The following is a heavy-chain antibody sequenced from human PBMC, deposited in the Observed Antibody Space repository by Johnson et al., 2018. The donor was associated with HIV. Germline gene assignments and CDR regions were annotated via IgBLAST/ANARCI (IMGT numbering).Heavy chain of an antibody. CDR2: IRYDGSNK. Sequence: QLVESGGGVVQPGGSLRLSCAASGFTFSSYGMHWVRQAPGKGLEWVAFIRYDGSNKYYADSVKGRFTISRDNSKNTLYLQMNSRRAEDTAVYYCSKDYRACDLETDAFDIWCQGTIVTVSS. J-gene: IGHJ3*02. V-gene: IGHV3-30*02. CDR1: GFTFSSYG. CDR3: SKDYRACDLETDAFDI.